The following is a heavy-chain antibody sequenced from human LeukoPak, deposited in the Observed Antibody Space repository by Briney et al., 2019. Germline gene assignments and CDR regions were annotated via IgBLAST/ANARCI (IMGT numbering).Heavy chain of an antibody. J-gene: IGHJ4*02. CDR3: AGSSCGGNCSSGFDY. CDR1: GFTFSTYA. V-gene: IGHV3-30-3*01. D-gene: IGHD2-21*02. CDR2: FSYDGSTQ. Sequence: GGSLRLSCAGSGFTFSTYAMHWVRQAPGKGLEWVALFSYDGSTQRYADSVKGRFTISRDNSKNTLFLQMNSLRAEDTAVYYCAGSSCGGNCSSGFDYWGQGTLVTVST.